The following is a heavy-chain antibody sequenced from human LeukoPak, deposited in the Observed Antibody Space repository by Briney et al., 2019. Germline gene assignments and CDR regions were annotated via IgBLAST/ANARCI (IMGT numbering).Heavy chain of an antibody. D-gene: IGHD3-22*01. CDR2: IYTSGST. Sequence: SETLSLTCTVSGGSISSSSYYWGWIRQPPGKGLEWIGSIYTSGSTNYNPSLKSRVTMSVDTSKNQFSLKLSSVTAADTAVYYCARGTYYYDSSGFDPWGQGTLVTVSS. J-gene: IGHJ5*02. CDR1: GGSISSSSYY. CDR3: ARGTYYYDSSGFDP. V-gene: IGHV4-39*07.